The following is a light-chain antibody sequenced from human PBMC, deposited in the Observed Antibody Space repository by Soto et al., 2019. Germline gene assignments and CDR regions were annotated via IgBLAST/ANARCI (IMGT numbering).Light chain of an antibody. CDR2: YDD. Sequence: QSVLTQPPSVSEAPRQRVTISCSGSSSNIGNNAVNWYQQLPGKAPKLLIYYDDLLPSGVSDRFSGFKSGTSASLAISGLQSEDEADYYCAAWDDDVSGMVFGGGTKLTVL. J-gene: IGLJ3*02. V-gene: IGLV1-36*01. CDR3: AAWDDDVSGMV. CDR1: SSNIGNNA.